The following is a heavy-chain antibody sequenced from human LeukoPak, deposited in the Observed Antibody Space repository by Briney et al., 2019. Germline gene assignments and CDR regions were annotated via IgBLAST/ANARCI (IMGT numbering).Heavy chain of an antibody. D-gene: IGHD3-16*01. V-gene: IGHV3-9*01. CDR3: AKDIELGRIMITFGGVDY. Sequence: GRSLRLSCAASGSTFDDYAMHWVRQAPGKGLEWVSGISWNSGSIGYADSVKGRFTISRDNAKNSLYLQMNSLRAEDTALYYCAKDIELGRIMITFGGVDYWGQGTLVTISS. J-gene: IGHJ4*02. CDR2: ISWNSGSI. CDR1: GSTFDDYA.